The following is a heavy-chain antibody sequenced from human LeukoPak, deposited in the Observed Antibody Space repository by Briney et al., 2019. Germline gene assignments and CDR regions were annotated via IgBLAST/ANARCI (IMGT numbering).Heavy chain of an antibody. Sequence: ASVKVSCKASGYTFTSYGISWVRQAPGQGLEWMGWINPNSGGTNYAQKFQGRVTMTRDTSISTAYMELSRLRSDDTAVYYCARRSDYYGSGSPFDYWGQGTLVTVSS. CDR3: ARRSDYYGSGSPFDY. D-gene: IGHD3-10*01. J-gene: IGHJ4*02. CDR1: GYTFTSYG. V-gene: IGHV1-2*02. CDR2: INPNSGGT.